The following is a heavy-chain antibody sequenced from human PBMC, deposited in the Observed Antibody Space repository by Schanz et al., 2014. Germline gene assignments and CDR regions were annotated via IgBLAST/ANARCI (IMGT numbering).Heavy chain of an antibody. CDR3: TADLWFGAVWGVW. CDR2: IKSKTDGGTR. D-gene: IGHD3-10*01. V-gene: IGHV3-15*01. J-gene: IGHJ4*02. CDR1: GFSFGTYA. Sequence: EVQLLESGGGLVQPGGSLRLSCAASGFSFGTYAMSWVRQAPGKGLQWVARIKSKTDGGTRDYAAPVKGRFTISTDDSKNTVYLKMNSLQTEDTAVYYCTADLWFGAVWGVWWGQGTLVTVSS.